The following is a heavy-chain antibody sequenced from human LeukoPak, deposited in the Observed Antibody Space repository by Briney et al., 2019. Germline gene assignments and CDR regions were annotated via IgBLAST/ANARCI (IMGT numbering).Heavy chain of an antibody. CDR2: ISSSSSYI. V-gene: IGHV3-21*06. D-gene: IGHD3-16*02. J-gene: IGHJ6*03. CDR1: GFTFSSYN. Sequence: GGSLRLSCAASGFTFSSYNMNWVRQAPGKGLEWVSSISSSSSYIYYADSVKGRFTISRDNAKNSLYLQMNSLRAEDTAVYYCARVIAFKGYMDVWGKGTTVTVSS. CDR3: ARVIAFKGYMDV.